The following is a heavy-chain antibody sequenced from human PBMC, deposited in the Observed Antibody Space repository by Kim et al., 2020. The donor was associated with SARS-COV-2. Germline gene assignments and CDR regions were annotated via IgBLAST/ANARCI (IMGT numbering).Heavy chain of an antibody. CDR3: ARANLDCSSTSCYTRTAFDI. Sequence: RLTISRDNAKNTLYLQMNSLRAEDTAVYYCARANLDCSSTSCYTRTAFDIWGQGTMVTVSS. D-gene: IGHD2-2*02. J-gene: IGHJ3*02. V-gene: IGHV3-74*01.